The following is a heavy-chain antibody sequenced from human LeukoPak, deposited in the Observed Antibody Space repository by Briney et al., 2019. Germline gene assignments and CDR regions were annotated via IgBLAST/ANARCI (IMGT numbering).Heavy chain of an antibody. V-gene: IGHV3-30*02. D-gene: IGHD6-19*01. CDR2: IPYDGSNK. CDR1: GFTFSSYG. CDR3: AKDGELYSSGWYLNY. Sequence: GGSLRLSCAASGFTFSSYGMHWVRQAPGEGLEWVAFIPYDGSNKYYADSLKGRFSISRDNSKNTLHLQMNSLRAEDTAVYYCAKDGELYSSGWYLNYWGQGTLVTVSS. J-gene: IGHJ4*02.